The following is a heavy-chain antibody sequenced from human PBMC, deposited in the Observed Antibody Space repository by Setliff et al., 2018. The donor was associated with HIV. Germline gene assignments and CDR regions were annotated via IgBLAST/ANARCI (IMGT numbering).Heavy chain of an antibody. V-gene: IGHV4-4*08. CDR2: IYTSGST. Sequence: SETLSLTCTVSGGSISSHYWSWIRQPPGKGLEWIGYIYTSGSTNYNPSLKSRVTMSVGTPKNQFSLKLSSVTAADTAVYYCARCYYNFWSGYPLDYMDVWGKGTTVTV. CDR3: ARCYYNFWSGYPLDYMDV. J-gene: IGHJ6*03. CDR1: GGSISSHY. D-gene: IGHD3-3*01.